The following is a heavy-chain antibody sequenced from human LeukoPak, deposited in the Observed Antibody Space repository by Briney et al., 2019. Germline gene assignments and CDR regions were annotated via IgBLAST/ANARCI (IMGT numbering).Heavy chain of an antibody. D-gene: IGHD2-2*01. CDR3: TTDVVPAARFDY. CDR2: ISGSGGST. J-gene: IGHJ4*02. Sequence: GGSLRLSCAASGFTFSSYAMSWVRQAPGKGLEWVSAISGSGGSTYYADSVKGRFTISRDNSKNTLYLQMNSLKTEDTAVYYCTTDVVPAARFDYWGQGTLVTVSS. CDR1: GFTFSSYA. V-gene: IGHV3-23*01.